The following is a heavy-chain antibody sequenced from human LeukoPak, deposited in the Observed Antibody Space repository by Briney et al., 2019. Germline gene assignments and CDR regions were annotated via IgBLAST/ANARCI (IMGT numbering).Heavy chain of an antibody. D-gene: IGHD4-17*01. V-gene: IGHV3-13*01. CDR3: ARAYGDYGYYYYGMDV. J-gene: IGHJ6*02. CDR2: IGTAGDT. Sequence: GGSLRLSCAASGFTFSSYDMHWVRQATGKGLEWVSAIGTAGDTYYPGSVKGRFTISRENAKNSLYLQMNSLRAEDTAVYYCARAYGDYGYYYYGMDVWGQGTTVTVSS. CDR1: GFTFSSYD.